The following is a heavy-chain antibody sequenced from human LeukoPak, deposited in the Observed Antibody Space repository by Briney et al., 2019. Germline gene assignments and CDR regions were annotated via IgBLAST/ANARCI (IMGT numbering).Heavy chain of an antibody. CDR2: ISAYNGNT. V-gene: IGHV1-18*01. CDR3: ARDFYCSSTSCSYYYYYYMDV. CDR1: GYTFTSYG. D-gene: IGHD2-2*01. Sequence: GASVKVSCKASGYTFTSYGISWVRQAPGQGLEWMGWISAYNGNTNYAQKLQGRVTMTTDTSTSTAYMELRSLRSDDTAVYYCARDFYCSSTSCSYYYYYYMDVWGKGTTVTISS. J-gene: IGHJ6*03.